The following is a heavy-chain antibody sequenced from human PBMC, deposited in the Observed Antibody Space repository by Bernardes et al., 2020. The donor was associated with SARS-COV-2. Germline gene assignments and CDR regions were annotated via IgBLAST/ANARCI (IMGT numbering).Heavy chain of an antibody. J-gene: IGHJ4*02. D-gene: IGHD2-21*01. CDR3: ARSLNDYSDPCFDH. CDR2: IKEDGSDK. CDR1: GFAFNRYW. V-gene: IGHV3-7*01. Sequence: SLRLSCSGSGFAFNRYWMTWVRQAPGKGLEWVAIIKEDGSDKYYADSVRGRFTISRDNARTSLYLQMNSLRDEDTAVYYCARSLNDYSDPCFDHWGQGTQVTVSS.